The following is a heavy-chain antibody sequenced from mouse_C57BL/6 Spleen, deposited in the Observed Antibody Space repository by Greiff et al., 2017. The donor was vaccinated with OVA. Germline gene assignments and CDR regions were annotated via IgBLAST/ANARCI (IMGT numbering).Heavy chain of an antibody. D-gene: IGHD1-1*01. V-gene: IGHV1-64*01. CDR1: GYTFTSYW. J-gene: IGHJ2*01. CDR3: ARFIDYGSSYYFDY. Sequence: QVQLQQPGAELVKPGASVKLSCKASGYTFTSYWMHWVKQRPGQGLEWIGMIHPNSGSTNYNEKFKSKATLTVDKSSSTAYMQLSSLTSEDSAVYYCARFIDYGSSYYFDYWGQGTTLTVSS. CDR2: IHPNSGST.